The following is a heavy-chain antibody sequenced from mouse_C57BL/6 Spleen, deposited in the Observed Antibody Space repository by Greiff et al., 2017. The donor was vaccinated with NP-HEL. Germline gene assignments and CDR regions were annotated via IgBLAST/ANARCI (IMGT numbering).Heavy chain of an antibody. D-gene: IGHD1-1*01. CDR3: AREDYGGAMDY. CDR2: IYPGSGNT. Sequence: QVHVQQSGAELVRPGASVKLSCKASGYTFTDYYINWVKQRPGQGLEWIGRIYPGSGNTYYNEKFKGKATLTAEKSSSTAYMQLSSLTSEDSAVYLCAREDYGGAMDYWGQGTSVTVSA. V-gene: IGHV1-76*01. J-gene: IGHJ4*01. CDR1: GYTFTDYY.